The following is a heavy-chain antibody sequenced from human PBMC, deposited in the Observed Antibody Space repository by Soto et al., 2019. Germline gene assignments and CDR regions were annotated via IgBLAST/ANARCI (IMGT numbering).Heavy chain of an antibody. J-gene: IGHJ4*02. D-gene: IGHD5-12*01. V-gene: IGHV3-66*01. CDR3: ASASGYDMGFDY. CDR2: IYSGGST. Sequence: VVSLRLSYAASGFTVSNHDMSWVRQAPGKGLEWVSVIYSGGSTYYADSVKGRFTISRDNSKNTLYLQMNSLRAEDTAVYYCASASGYDMGFDYWGQGTLVTVSS. CDR1: GFTVSNHD.